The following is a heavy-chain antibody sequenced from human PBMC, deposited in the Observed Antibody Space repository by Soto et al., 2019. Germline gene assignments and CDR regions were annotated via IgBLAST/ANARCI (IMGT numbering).Heavy chain of an antibody. Sequence: ASVKVSCKASGYTFTGYYMHWVRQAPGQGLEWMGWINPNSGGTNYAQKFQGWVTMTRDTSISTAYMELSRLRSDDTAVYYCAKDFVSRNGVYDPFAIWGPGTLVTVSS. CDR2: INPNSGGT. CDR1: GYTFTGYY. V-gene: IGHV1-2*04. J-gene: IGHJ3*02. D-gene: IGHD2-8*01. CDR3: AKDFVSRNGVYDPFAI.